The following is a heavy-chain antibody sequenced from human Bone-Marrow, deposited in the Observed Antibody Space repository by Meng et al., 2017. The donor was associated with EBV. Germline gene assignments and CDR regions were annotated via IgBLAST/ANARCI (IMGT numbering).Heavy chain of an antibody. D-gene: IGHD3-16*01. CDR3: AQRERWGLDP. CDR1: GGSISSSNW. V-gene: IGHV4-4*02. J-gene: IGHJ5*02. CDR2: IYHSGST. Sequence: VQLAESGPGLVNLSGTLSLTCAVSGGSISSSNWWSWVRQPPGKGLEWIGEIYHSGSTSYNPSLESRVTISVDKSKNQVSLKLSSVTAADTAVYYCAQRERWGLDPWGQGTLVTVSS.